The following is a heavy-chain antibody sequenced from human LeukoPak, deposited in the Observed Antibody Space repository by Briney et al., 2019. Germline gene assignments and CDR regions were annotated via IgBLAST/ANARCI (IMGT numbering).Heavy chain of an antibody. CDR3: ARDHIYYDIGRRFDY. D-gene: IGHD3-22*01. CDR2: ISGSGRGGST. Sequence: GGSLRLSCAASGFTFSSYAMSWVRQAPGKGLEWVSNISGSGRGGSTSYADSVKGRFTISRDNAKNSLYLQMNSLRAEDTAVYYCARDHIYYDIGRRFDYWGQGTLVTVSS. J-gene: IGHJ4*02. CDR1: GFTFSSYA. V-gene: IGHV3-23*01.